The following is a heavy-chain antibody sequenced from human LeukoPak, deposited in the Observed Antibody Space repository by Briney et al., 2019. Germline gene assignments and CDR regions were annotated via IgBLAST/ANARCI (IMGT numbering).Heavy chain of an antibody. CDR2: INPSGGST. J-gene: IGHJ6*03. Sequence: GASVKVSCKASGYTFTSYYMHWVRQAPGQGLEWMGIINPSGGSTSYAQKFQGRVTMTRDMSTSTVYMELSSLRSEDTAVYYCAGLRRYYYMDVWGKGTTVTVSS. D-gene: IGHD5-18*01. CDR1: GYTFTSYY. CDR3: AGLRRYYYMDV. V-gene: IGHV1-46*01.